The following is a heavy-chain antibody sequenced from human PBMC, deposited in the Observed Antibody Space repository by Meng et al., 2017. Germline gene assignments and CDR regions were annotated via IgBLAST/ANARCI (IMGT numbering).Heavy chain of an antibody. CDR3: ARLLRPYSSSSNFDY. D-gene: IGHD6-6*01. J-gene: IGHJ4*02. CDR2: ISAYNGNT. V-gene: IGHV1-18*01. CDR1: GYTFTSYG. Sequence: QVQAGQSGAEVKKPGASVKVSCKASGYTFTSYGISWVRQAPGQGLEWMGWISAYNGNTNYAQKLQGRVTMTTDTSTSTAYMELRSLRSDDTAVYYCARLLRPYSSSSNFDYWGQGTLVTVSS.